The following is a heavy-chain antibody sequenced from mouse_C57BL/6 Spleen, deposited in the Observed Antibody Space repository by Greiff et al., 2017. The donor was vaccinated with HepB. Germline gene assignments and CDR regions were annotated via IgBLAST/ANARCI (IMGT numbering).Heavy chain of an antibody. Sequence: DVQLQESGPELVKPGASVKISCKASGYSFTGYYMNWVKQSPEKSLEWIGEINPSTGGTTYNQKFKAKATLTVDKSSSTAYMQLKSLTSEDSAVYYCARWGDGYPYYFDYWGQGTTLTVSS. CDR1: GYSFTGYY. CDR2: INPSTGGT. J-gene: IGHJ2*01. D-gene: IGHD2-3*01. V-gene: IGHV1-42*01. CDR3: ARWGDGYPYYFDY.